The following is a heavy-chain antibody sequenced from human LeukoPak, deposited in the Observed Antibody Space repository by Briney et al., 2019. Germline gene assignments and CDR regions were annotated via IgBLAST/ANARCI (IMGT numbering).Heavy chain of an antibody. CDR2: INSAGSIT. CDR1: GFTLSSNG. CDR3: ARDFTFYGSGPHFDY. J-gene: IGHJ4*02. V-gene: IGHV3-74*01. Sequence: GGSLRLSWAAAGFTLSSNGMHWASHVPGEGLLWVTRINSAGSITTYPDSVKGRFTISRDNAKNTLYLQMNSLRAEDTAVYYCARDFTFYGSGPHFDYWGLGTLVTVSS. D-gene: IGHD3-10*01.